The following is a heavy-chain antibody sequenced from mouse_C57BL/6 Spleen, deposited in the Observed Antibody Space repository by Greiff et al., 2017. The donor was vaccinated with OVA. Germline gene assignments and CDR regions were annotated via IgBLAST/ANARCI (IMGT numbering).Heavy chain of an antibody. D-gene: IGHD4-1*01. J-gene: IGHJ3*01. CDR2: IDPSDSYT. CDR3: ATTGTSGFAY. Sequence: QVQLQQPGAELVKPGASVKLSCKASGYTFTSYWMQWVKQRPGQGLEWIGEIDPSDSYTNYNQKFKGKATLTVDTSSSPAYMQLSSLTSEDSAVYYCATTGTSGFAYWGQGTLVTVSA. V-gene: IGHV1-50*01. CDR1: GYTFTSYW.